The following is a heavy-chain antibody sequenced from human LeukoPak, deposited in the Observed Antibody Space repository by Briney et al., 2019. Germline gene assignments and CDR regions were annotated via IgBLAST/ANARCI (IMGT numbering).Heavy chain of an antibody. CDR1: GFTFSGYW. CDR3: ARDEYYYDSSGS. Sequence: PGGSLRLSCAASGFTFSGYWMSWVRQAPGKGLEWVANIKQDGSEKYYVDSVKGRFTISRDNAKNSLYLQMNSLRAEDTAVYYCARDEYYYDSSGSWGQGTLVTVSS. D-gene: IGHD3-22*01. V-gene: IGHV3-7*01. CDR2: IKQDGSEK. J-gene: IGHJ5*02.